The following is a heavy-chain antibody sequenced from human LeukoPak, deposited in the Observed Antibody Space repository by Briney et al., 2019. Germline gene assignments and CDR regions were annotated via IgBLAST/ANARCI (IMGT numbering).Heavy chain of an antibody. CDR2: IIPIFGTA. J-gene: IGHJ6*03. CDR1: GGTFSSYA. V-gene: IGHV1-69*05. CDR3: ASPSPVLLWFGEPRHYYYMDV. D-gene: IGHD3-10*01. Sequence: ASVKVSCKASGGTFSSYAISWVRQAPGQGLEWMGGIIPIFGTANYAQKFQGRVTITTDESTSTAYMELSSLRSEDTAVYYCASPSPVLLWFGEPRHYYYMDVWGKGTTVTVSS.